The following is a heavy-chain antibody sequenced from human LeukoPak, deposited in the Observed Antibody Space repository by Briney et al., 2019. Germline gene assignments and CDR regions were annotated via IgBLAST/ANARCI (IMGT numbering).Heavy chain of an antibody. CDR1: EFTFSSYA. J-gene: IGHJ5*02. D-gene: IGHD3-3*01. CDR3: AKMGFYDFWSGYPSYNWFDP. Sequence: GGSLRLSCAASEFTFSSYAMSWVRQAPGKGLEWVSAISGSGGSTYYADSVKGRFTISRDNSKNTLYLQMNSLRAEDTAVYYCAKMGFYDFWSGYPSYNWFDPWGQGTLVTVSS. CDR2: ISGSGGST. V-gene: IGHV3-23*01.